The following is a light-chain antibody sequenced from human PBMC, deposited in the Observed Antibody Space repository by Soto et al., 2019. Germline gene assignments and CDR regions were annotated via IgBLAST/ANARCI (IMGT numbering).Light chain of an antibody. V-gene: IGKV3-11*01. J-gene: IGKJ3*01. CDR3: QQRSNWPPFT. Sequence: EIVLTQSPATLSLSPGERATLSCRASQSFSSYLAWYQQKPGQAPSLFIYDASNRATGIPARFSGSGSGTDFTLTISSLEPEDFAVYYCQQRSNWPPFTFGPGTKVDIK. CDR2: DAS. CDR1: QSFSSY.